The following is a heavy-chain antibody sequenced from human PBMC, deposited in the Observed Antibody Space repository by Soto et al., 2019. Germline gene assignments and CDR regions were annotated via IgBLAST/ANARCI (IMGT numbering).Heavy chain of an antibody. Sequence: SVKVSCKASGGTFSSYAISWVRQAPGQGLEWMGGIIPIFGTANYAQKFQGRVTITADKSTSTAYMELSSLRSEDTAVYYCARGGSHGITIFGVVINPTNYYYYYYGMDVWGQ. CDR1: GGTFSSYA. V-gene: IGHV1-69*06. D-gene: IGHD3-3*01. CDR2: IIPIFGTA. J-gene: IGHJ6*02. CDR3: ARGGSHGITIFGVVINPTNYYYYYYGMDV.